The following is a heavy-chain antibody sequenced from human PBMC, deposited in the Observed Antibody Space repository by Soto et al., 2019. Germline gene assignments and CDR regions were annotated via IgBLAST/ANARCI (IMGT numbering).Heavy chain of an antibody. J-gene: IGHJ4*02. CDR3: ACWGHIVPVAPSDFDR. CDR1: GFTFSGSA. D-gene: IGHD2-8*02. Sequence: GGSLRLSCAASGFTFSGSAMHWVRQASGKGLEWVGRIRSKANSYATAYAASVKGRFTISRDDSKNTAYLQMNSLKTEDTAVYYCACWGHIVPVAPSDFDRWGQGTMVTVYS. V-gene: IGHV3-73*01. CDR2: IRSKANSYAT.